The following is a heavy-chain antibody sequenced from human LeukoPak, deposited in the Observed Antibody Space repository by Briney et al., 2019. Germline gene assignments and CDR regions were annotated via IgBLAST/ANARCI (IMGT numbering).Heavy chain of an antibody. Sequence: SETLSLTCTISGGSISNYYWSWIRQPPGKGLEWIGYISYSGSTNNNPSLKSRVTMSVDTSKNQFSLMLRSVTAADTAVYYCARDHLPAGAPGYYMDVWGKGTTVTVSS. D-gene: IGHD4/OR15-4a*01. CDR1: GGSISNYY. V-gene: IGHV4-59*01. CDR3: ARDHLPAGAPGYYMDV. J-gene: IGHJ6*03. CDR2: ISYSGST.